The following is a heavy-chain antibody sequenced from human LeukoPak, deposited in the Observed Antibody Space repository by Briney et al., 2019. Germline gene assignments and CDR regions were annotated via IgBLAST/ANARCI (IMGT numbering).Heavy chain of an antibody. V-gene: IGHV4-59*11. CDR2: TYYSGHT. CDR3: ARDSGPLDYDDSSGYYHPDS. D-gene: IGHD3-22*01. Sequence: PSETLSLTCTVSGGSISRHYWSWIRQPPGKGLEWIGYTYYSGHTNYNPSLKSRVTISEDTSKNQISLKMTSVTAADTAVYYCARDSGPLDYDDSSGYYHPDSWGQGTLVTVSS. J-gene: IGHJ4*02. CDR1: GGSISRHY.